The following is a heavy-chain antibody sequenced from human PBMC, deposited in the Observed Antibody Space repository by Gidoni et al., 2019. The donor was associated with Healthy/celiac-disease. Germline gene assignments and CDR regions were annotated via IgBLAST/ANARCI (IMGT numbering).Heavy chain of an antibody. J-gene: IGHJ4*02. CDR1: GFSLSTSGMC. D-gene: IGHD3-10*01. Sequence: QVPLRESGPALVKPTQTLTLTCTFSGFSLSTSGMCVSWIRQPPGKALEWLALIDWDDDKYYSTSLKTRLTISKDTSKNQVVLTMTNMDPVDTATYYCARSASYGSGTPLHEFDYWGQGTLVTVSS. CDR3: ARSASYGSGTPLHEFDY. V-gene: IGHV2-70*01. CDR2: IDWDDDK.